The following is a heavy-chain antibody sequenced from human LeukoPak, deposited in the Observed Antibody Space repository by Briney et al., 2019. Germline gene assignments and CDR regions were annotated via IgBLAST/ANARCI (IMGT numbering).Heavy chain of an antibody. CDR2: MKQDGSEK. CDR1: GITFSTYW. D-gene: IGHD5-18*01. J-gene: IGHJ4*02. V-gene: IGHV3-7*01. Sequence: GGSLGLSCAASGITFSTYWMSWVRQAPGKGLEWVANMKQDGSEKYYVDSVKGRFTISRDNARNSLYLQMNSLRAEDTAVYYCASVAWIQLGACFDYWGQGTLVTVSS. CDR3: ASVAWIQLGACFDY.